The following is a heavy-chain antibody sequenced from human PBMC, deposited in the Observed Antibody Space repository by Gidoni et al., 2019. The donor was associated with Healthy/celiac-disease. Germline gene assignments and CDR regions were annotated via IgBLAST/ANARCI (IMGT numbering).Heavy chain of an antibody. CDR1: GGSISSGGYS. CDR2: INYSGST. J-gene: IGHJ3*02. Sequence: QVQLQESGPGLVTPSQTLSLTCTVSGGSISSGGYSWSWIRQHPGTGLEWIGYINYSGSTYYNPSLKSRVTISVDTSKNPFSLKMSAVTAEDTAVYYCASHESSGYYNLHHAFDIWGQGTMVTVSS. D-gene: IGHD3-22*01. V-gene: IGHV4-31*03. CDR3: ASHESSGYYNLHHAFDI.